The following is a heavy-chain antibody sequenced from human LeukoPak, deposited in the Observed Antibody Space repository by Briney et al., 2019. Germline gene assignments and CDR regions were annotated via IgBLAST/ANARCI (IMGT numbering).Heavy chain of an antibody. Sequence: SETLSLTCAVYGGSFSGYYWSWIRQPPGKGLEWIGEINHSGSTNYNPSLKSRVTISVDTSKNQFSPKLSSVTVADTAVYYCAIYTRAVAGTSWFDPWGQGTLVTVSS. CDR2: INHSGST. CDR1: GGSFSGYY. J-gene: IGHJ5*02. CDR3: AIYTRAVAGTSWFDP. V-gene: IGHV4-34*01. D-gene: IGHD6-19*01.